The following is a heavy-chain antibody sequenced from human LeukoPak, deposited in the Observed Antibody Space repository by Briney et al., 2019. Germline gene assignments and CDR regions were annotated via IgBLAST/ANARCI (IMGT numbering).Heavy chain of an antibody. V-gene: IGHV3-23*01. Sequence: GSLRLSCAASGFTFSSHAMSWVRQAPGKGLEWVSAISGTGGSTYYADSVKGRLTISRDNSKNTLYLQMNSLKTEDTAVYYCATHDGDWTLNYRGQGTLVTVSS. D-gene: IGHD2-21*02. J-gene: IGHJ4*02. CDR2: ISGTGGST. CDR1: GFTFSSHA. CDR3: ATHDGDWTLNY.